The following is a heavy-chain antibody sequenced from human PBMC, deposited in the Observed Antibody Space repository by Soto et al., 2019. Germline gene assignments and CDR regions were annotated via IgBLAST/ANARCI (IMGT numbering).Heavy chain of an antibody. D-gene: IGHD4-17*01. CDR1: GGTFSSYT. V-gene: IGHV1-69*02. Sequence: VQLVQSGAEVKKPGSSVKVSCKASGGTFSSYTISWVRQAPGQGLEWMGRIIPILGIADYAQKFQGRVTITADKSTSTPYMERSSLRSEEADVYYCASAIGYGDYGPGGDWGQGTLVTVSS. CDR3: ASAIGYGDYGPGGD. CDR2: IIPILGIA. J-gene: IGHJ4*02.